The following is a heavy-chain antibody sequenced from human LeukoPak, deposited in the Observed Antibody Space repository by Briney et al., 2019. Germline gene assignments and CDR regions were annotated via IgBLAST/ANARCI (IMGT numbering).Heavy chain of an antibody. J-gene: IGHJ4*02. CDR3: ARDNYYDSSGHDY. Sequence: PGGSLRLSCAASGFSFSSYGMHWVRQAPGKGLEWVAVIWYDGSNKYYADSVKGRFTISRDNAKNSLYLQMNSLRAEDTAVYYCARDNYYDSSGHDYWGQGTLVTVSS. V-gene: IGHV3-33*01. D-gene: IGHD3-22*01. CDR1: GFSFSSYG. CDR2: IWYDGSNK.